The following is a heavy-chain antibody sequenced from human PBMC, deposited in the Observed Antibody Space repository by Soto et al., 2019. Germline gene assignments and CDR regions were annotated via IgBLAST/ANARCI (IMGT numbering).Heavy chain of an antibody. J-gene: IGHJ4*01. V-gene: IGHV3-33*06. CDR1: GFNFSKLG. CDR2: IWYDGSQK. D-gene: IGHD2-21*01. Sequence: XVSLELSCAVSGFNFSKLGMYWVRQAPGKGLEWVAVIWYDGSQKYYTDSVQGRFTISRDNSNNTLYLQMNSLRAEDTAVYYCAKEVWGLYTFGRHIENWGHGTLVNVS. CDR3: AKEVWGLYTFGRHIEN.